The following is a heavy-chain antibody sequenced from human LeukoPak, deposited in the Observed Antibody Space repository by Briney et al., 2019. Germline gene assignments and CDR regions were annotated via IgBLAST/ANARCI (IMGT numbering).Heavy chain of an antibody. CDR3: ARDFDIVVVPAAKH. Sequence: GGSLRLSCAASGFTFSSYSMNWVRQAPGKGLEWVSSISSSSSYIYYADSVKGRFTISRDNAKNSLYLQMNSPRAEDTAVYYCARDFDIVVVPAAKHWGQGTLVTVSS. CDR2: ISSSSSYI. D-gene: IGHD2-2*01. J-gene: IGHJ4*02. CDR1: GFTFSSYS. V-gene: IGHV3-21*01.